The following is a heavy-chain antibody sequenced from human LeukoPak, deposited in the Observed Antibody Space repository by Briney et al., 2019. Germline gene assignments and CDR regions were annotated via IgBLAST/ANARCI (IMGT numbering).Heavy chain of an antibody. CDR2: ISGSGGST. Sequence: GGSLRLSCAASGFTFSSYAMSWVRQAPGKGLEWVSAISGSGGSTYYADSVKGRFTISRDNSKNTLYLQMNSLRAEDTAVYYCARGPLKVAAAGTSDYWGQGTLVTVSS. CDR1: GFTFSSYA. V-gene: IGHV3-23*01. J-gene: IGHJ4*02. CDR3: ARGPLKVAAAGTSDY. D-gene: IGHD6-13*01.